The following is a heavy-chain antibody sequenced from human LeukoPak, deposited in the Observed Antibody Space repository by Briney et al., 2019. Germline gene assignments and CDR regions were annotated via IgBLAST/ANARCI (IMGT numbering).Heavy chain of an antibody. CDR1: GGSISSDGYS. D-gene: IGHD1-14*01. Sequence: SETLSLTCAVSGGSISSDGYSWSWIRRPPGKGLEWIGYVYHSGSTYYNPSLKSRVTISVDRSKNQFSLKLSSVTAADTAVYYCARSPDPFYYYGMDVWGQGTTVTVSS. CDR3: ARSPDPFYYYGMDV. CDR2: VYHSGST. J-gene: IGHJ6*02. V-gene: IGHV4-30-2*01.